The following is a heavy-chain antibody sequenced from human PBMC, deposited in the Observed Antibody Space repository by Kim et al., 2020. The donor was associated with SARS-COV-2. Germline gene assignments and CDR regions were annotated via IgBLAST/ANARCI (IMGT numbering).Heavy chain of an antibody. CDR3: ARASSEGIADP. CDR1: GGSISSYY. Sequence: SETLSLTCTVSGGSISSYYWSWIRQPPGKGLEWIGYIYYSGSTNYNPSLKSRVTISVDTSKNQFSLKLSSVTAADTAVYYCARASSEGIADPWGQGTLVTVSS. D-gene: IGHD6-13*01. CDR2: IYYSGST. J-gene: IGHJ4*02. V-gene: IGHV4-59*01.